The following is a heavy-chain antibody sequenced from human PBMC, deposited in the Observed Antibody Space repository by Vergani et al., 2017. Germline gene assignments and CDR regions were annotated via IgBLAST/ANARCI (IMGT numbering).Heavy chain of an antibody. CDR1: GYSFTSYW. CDR2: IDPSDSYT. Sequence: EVQLVQSGAEVKKPGESLRISCKGSGYSFTSYWISWVRQMPGKGLEWMGRIDPSDSYTNYSPSFQGHVTISADKSISTAYLQWSSLKASDTAMYYCARQSSLAARQVWAFDIWGQGIMVTVSS. J-gene: IGHJ3*02. V-gene: IGHV5-10-1*03. CDR3: ARQSSLAARQVWAFDI. D-gene: IGHD6-13*01.